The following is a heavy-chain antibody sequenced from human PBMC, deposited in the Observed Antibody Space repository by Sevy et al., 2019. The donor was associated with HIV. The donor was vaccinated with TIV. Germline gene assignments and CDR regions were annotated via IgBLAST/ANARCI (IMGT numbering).Heavy chain of an antibody. Sequence: GGSLRLSCVASGFTFSSYAMNWVRQAPGKGVEWVSCISGSGAGTYYADSVKGRFTISRDNSKNTLYLQMNSLRAEDTAVYSCAKDYYDGSGYYPQGAFDIWGQGTMVTVSS. CDR1: GFTFSSYA. CDR2: ISGSGAGT. J-gene: IGHJ3*02. CDR3: AKDYYDGSGYYPQGAFDI. V-gene: IGHV3-23*01. D-gene: IGHD3-22*01.